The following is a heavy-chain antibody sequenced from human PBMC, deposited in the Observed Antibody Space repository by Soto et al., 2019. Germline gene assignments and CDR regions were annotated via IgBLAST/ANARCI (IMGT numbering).Heavy chain of an antibody. D-gene: IGHD3-16*01. V-gene: IGHV3-74*01. CDR2: IKSDGSST. CDR3: ARDSNAFYHNMDV. J-gene: IGHJ6*03. Sequence: GGSLRLSCAASGFTFSRYWMHWVRQAPGKGLVWVSRIKSDGSSTTYADSVKGRFTISRDNAKNTLYLQMNSLRAEDAAVYYCARDSNAFYHNMDVWGKGTTVTVSS. CDR1: GFTFSRYW.